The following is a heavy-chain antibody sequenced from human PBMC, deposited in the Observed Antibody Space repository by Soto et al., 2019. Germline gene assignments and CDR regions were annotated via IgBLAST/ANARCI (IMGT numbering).Heavy chain of an antibody. CDR3: ASSGSYNQPYKLNY. CDR2: VDLEDGET. D-gene: IGHD1-26*01. J-gene: IGHJ4*02. V-gene: IGHV1-69-2*01. Sequence: ASVKVSCKVSGYTFTDYYMHWVQQAPGKGLEWMGLVDLEDGETMYAEKFQGRVTITADTSTDTAYMDLSSLRSEGTAVYYCASSGSYNQPYKLNYWGQGTLVTVSS. CDR1: GYTFTDYY.